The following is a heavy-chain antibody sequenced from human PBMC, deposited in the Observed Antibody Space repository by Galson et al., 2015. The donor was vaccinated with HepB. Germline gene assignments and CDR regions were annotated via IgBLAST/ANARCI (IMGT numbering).Heavy chain of an antibody. J-gene: IGHJ4*02. CDR3: ARVGRAWGYSSNDY. Sequence: SVKVSCKASGGTFSSYAISWVRQAPGQGLEWMGRIIPILGIANYAQKFQGRVTITADKSTSTAYMELSSLRSVDTAVYYCARVGRAWGYSSNDYWGQGTLVAVSS. CDR1: GGTFSSYA. V-gene: IGHV1-69*04. D-gene: IGHD6-13*01. CDR2: IIPILGIA.